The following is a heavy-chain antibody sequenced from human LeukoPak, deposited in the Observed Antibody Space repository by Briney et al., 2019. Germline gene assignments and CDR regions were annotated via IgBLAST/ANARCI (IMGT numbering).Heavy chain of an antibody. CDR3: ARDEDSSSWYYFDY. J-gene: IGHJ4*02. Sequence: GASVKVSCKASGYTFTSYGISWVRQAPGQGLEWMGGIIPIFGTANYAQKFQGRVTITADESTSTAYMELSSLRSEDTAVYYCARDEDSSSWYYFDYWGQGTLVTVSS. V-gene: IGHV1-69*13. D-gene: IGHD6-13*01. CDR2: IIPIFGTA. CDR1: GYTFTSYG.